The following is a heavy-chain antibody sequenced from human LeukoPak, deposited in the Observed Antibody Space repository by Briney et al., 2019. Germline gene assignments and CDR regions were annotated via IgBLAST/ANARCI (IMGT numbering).Heavy chain of an antibody. J-gene: IGHJ4*02. V-gene: IGHV3-9*01. CDR2: ISWNSGSI. D-gene: IGHD3-22*01. CDR3: AKDVYYDSSGYYFDY. Sequence: PGGSLRLSCAASGFTFDDYAMHWVRQAPGKGLEWVSGISWNSGSIGYADSVKGRFTISRDNAMNSLYLQMNSLRAEDTALYYCAKDVYYDSSGYYFDYWGQGTLVTVSS. CDR1: GFTFDDYA.